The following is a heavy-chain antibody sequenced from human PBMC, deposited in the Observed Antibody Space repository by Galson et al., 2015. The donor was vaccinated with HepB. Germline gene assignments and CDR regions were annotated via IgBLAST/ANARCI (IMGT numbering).Heavy chain of an antibody. V-gene: IGHV3-23*01. CDR2: ISGSGGST. D-gene: IGHD4-17*01. CDR3: AKDLRFDYGDPNPFDY. J-gene: IGHJ4*02. CDR1: GFTFSSYA. Sequence: SLRLSCAASGFTFSSYAMSWVRQAPGKGLEWVSAISGSGGSTYYADSVKGRFTISRDNSKNTLYLQMNSLRAEDTAVYYCAKDLRFDYGDPNPFDYWGQGTLVTVSS.